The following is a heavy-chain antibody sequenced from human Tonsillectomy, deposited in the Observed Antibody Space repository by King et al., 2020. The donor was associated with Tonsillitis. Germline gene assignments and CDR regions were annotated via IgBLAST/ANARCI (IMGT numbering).Heavy chain of an antibody. V-gene: IGHV3-30*04. CDR1: GFTFSSYA. J-gene: IGHJ4*02. CDR2: ISYDGSNK. Sequence: VQLVESGGGVVQPGRSLRLSCAASGFTFSSYAMHWVRQAPGKGLEWVPVISYDGSNKYYADSVKGRFTISRDNSKNTLYLQMNSLRAEDTAVYYCARDPSKVDTAMYYFDYWGQGTLVTVSS. CDR3: ARDPSKVDTAMYYFDY. D-gene: IGHD5-18*01.